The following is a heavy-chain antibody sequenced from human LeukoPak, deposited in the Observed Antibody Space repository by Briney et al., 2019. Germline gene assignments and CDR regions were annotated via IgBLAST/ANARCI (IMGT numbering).Heavy chain of an antibody. V-gene: IGHV3-7*01. CDR2: IKQDGSEK. J-gene: IGHJ4*02. CDR3: ARDEGATEFDY. D-gene: IGHD1-26*01. Sequence: GGSLRLSCAASGFTFNRYWMSWVRQAPGKGLEWVANIKQDGSEKYYVDSVKGRFTISRDNAKNSLYLQMNSLRAEDTAVYYCARDEGATEFDYWGQGTLVTVSS. CDR1: GFTFNRYW.